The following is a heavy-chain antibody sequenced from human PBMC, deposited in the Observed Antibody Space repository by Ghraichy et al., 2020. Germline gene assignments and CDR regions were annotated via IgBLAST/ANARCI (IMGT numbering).Heavy chain of an antibody. CDR1: GFTFRNYG. Sequence: GGSLRLSCAASGFTFRNYGMHWVRQAPGKGLEWVAVIWYDGSNKNYGDSVKGRFTISRDNSRNTLSLQMNSLRAEDTAVYYCVREGYDGTSGLHFWGQEAPVTVSS. V-gene: IGHV3-33*01. CDR2: IWYDGSNK. CDR3: VREGYDGTSGLHF. J-gene: IGHJ4*02. D-gene: IGHD1-26*01.